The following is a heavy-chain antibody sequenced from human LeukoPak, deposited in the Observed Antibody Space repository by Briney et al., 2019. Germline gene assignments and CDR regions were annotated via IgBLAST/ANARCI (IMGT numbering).Heavy chain of an antibody. CDR2: ISYDGSNK. Sequence: GGSLRLSCAASGFTFSSYAMHWVRQAPGKGLEWVAVISYDGSNKYYADSVKGRFTISRDNSKNTLYLQMNSLRAEDMAVYYCARDGEDTAMDYWGQGTLVTVSS. D-gene: IGHD5-18*01. CDR1: GFTFSSYA. CDR3: ARDGEDTAMDY. J-gene: IGHJ4*02. V-gene: IGHV3-30*04.